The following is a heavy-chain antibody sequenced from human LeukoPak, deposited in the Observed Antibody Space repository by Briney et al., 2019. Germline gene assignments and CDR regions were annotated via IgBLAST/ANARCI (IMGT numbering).Heavy chain of an antibody. J-gene: IGHJ4*02. CDR1: GFIFTNYF. Sequence: GGSLRLSCAASGFIFTNYFMSWVRQAPGKGLEWVASIKHDGSEKYYVDSVRGRFTISRDNTKNSLYLQMSSLRAEDTAVYYCARNENSGWGYFDYWGQGTLVTVSS. CDR3: ARNENSGWGYFDY. D-gene: IGHD5-12*01. CDR2: IKHDGSEK. V-gene: IGHV3-7*01.